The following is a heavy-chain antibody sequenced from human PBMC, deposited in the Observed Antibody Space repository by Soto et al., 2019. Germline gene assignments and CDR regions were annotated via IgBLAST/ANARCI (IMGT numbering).Heavy chain of an antibody. D-gene: IGHD1-1*01. Sequence: QVHLVQSGAEVKKSGASVKVSCKSSGYDFTTYGITWVRQAPGQGLEWMAWISAHNGNTYYAPKLQGRVTVPRDTSTSTAYLELRSLRSDDTAVYYCARGRYGDYWGQGALVTVSS. V-gene: IGHV1-18*01. J-gene: IGHJ4*02. CDR3: ARGRYGDY. CDR1: GYDFTTYG. CDR2: ISAHNGNT.